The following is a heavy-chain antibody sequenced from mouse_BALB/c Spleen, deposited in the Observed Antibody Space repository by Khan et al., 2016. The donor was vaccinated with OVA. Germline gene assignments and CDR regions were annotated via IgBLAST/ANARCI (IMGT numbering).Heavy chain of an antibody. CDR1: GFTFTDYV. J-gene: IGHJ3*01. Sequence: QVQLQQSGPGVVGPGVSVRISCKGSGFTFTDYVMHWVKQSHAKSLEWIGVISPYNGHTQYKQKFKGKATMTVDKSSSTAYMERAISTSEDSAIYYGARWEVRRLRGLAYWGPGTLVTVSA. V-gene: IGHV1S137*01. CDR2: ISPYNGHT. D-gene: IGHD2-14*01. CDR3: ARWEVRRLRGLAY.